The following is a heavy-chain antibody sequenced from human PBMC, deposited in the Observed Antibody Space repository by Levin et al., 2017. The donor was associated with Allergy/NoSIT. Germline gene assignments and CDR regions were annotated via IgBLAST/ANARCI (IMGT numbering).Heavy chain of an antibody. J-gene: IGHJ4*02. CDR2: VSGSGYTT. CDR3: AKHGGSRYCSGVGCYRAPVDY. Sequence: GESLKISCAASGFTLSDFVMSWVRQAPGKGLYWVSSVSGSGYTTYYADSVKGRFTISRDNSKNTVHLQLNSLTAEDTALYFCAKHGGSRYCSGVGCYRAPVDYWGQGALVTVSS. CDR1: GFTLSDFV. D-gene: IGHD2-15*01. V-gene: IGHV3-23*01.